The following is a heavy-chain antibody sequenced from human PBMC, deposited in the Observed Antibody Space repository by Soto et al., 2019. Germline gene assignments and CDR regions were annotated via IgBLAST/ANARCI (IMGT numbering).Heavy chain of an antibody. CDR2: INPNSGGT. J-gene: IGHJ6*02. Sequence: ASVKVSCKASGHTFTGYYMHWVRQAPGQGLEWMGWINPNSGGTNYAQKFQGWVTMTRDTSISTAYMELSRLRSDDTAVYYCARATEYYYDSSGYPSYYYYGMDVWGQGTTVTVSS. CDR1: GHTFTGYY. V-gene: IGHV1-2*04. D-gene: IGHD3-22*01. CDR3: ARATEYYYDSSGYPSYYYYGMDV.